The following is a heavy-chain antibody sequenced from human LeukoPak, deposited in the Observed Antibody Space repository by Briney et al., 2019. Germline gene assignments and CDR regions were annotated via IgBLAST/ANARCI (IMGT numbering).Heavy chain of an antibody. D-gene: IGHD2-15*01. V-gene: IGHV1-69*04. CDR1: GGTFSSYA. Sequence: GASVKVSCKASGGTFSSYAISWVRQAPGQGLEWMGRIIPILGIANYAQKFQRRVTITEDKSTSTAYMELSSLRSEDTAVYYCAIRQAAGVDYWGQGTLVTVSS. J-gene: IGHJ4*02. CDR2: IIPILGIA. CDR3: AIRQAAGVDY.